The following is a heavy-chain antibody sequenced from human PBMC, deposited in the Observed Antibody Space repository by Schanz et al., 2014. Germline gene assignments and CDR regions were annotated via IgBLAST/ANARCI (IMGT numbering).Heavy chain of an antibody. Sequence: QVQLQESGPGLVKPSETLSLTCTVSGGSISSYYWSWIRLPAGKALEWVGRVFPNGITNYNPSLKSRVPISLDTSKNQFSLTLTSLTAADTAVYYCARDTTWRLDLWGRGTLVTVSS. V-gene: IGHV4-4*07. CDR2: VFPNGIT. CDR1: GGSISSYY. J-gene: IGHJ2*01. D-gene: IGHD1-1*01. CDR3: ARDTTWRLDL.